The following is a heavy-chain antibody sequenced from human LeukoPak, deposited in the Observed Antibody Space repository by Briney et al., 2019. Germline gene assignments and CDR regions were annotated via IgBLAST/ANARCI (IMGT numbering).Heavy chain of an antibody. V-gene: IGHV1-18*01. CDR3: ARAGIVGAPAVYYYYCYMDV. CDR2: ISAYNGNT. D-gene: IGHD1-26*01. Sequence: ASVKVSCKASGYTFTSYGISWVRQAPGQGLEWMGWISAYNGNTNYAQKLQGRVTMTTDTSTSTAYMELRSLRSDDTAVYYCARAGIVGAPAVYYYYCYMDVWGKGTTVTVSS. J-gene: IGHJ6*03. CDR1: GYTFTSYG.